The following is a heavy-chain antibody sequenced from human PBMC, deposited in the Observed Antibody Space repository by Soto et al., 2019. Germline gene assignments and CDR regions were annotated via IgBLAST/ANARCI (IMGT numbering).Heavy chain of an antibody. CDR3: ARCIAAAGTKYNCFDP. J-gene: IGHJ5*02. Sequence: LSLTCAVYGGSFSGYYWSWIRQPPGKGLEWIGEINHSGSTNYNPSLKSRVTISVDTSKNQFSLKLSSVTAADTAVYYCARCIAAAGTKYNCFDPWGQGTLVTLSS. V-gene: IGHV4-34*01. CDR1: GGSFSGYY. D-gene: IGHD6-13*01. CDR2: INHSGST.